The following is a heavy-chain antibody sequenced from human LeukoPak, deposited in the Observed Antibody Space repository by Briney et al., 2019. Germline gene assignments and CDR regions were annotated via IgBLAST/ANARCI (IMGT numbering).Heavy chain of an antibody. CDR3: ARVTRGCIDY. CDR2: IYYSGRT. CDR1: GGSISSGDYY. D-gene: IGHD2-15*01. V-gene: IGHV4-30-4*08. Sequence: SETLSLTCTVSGGSISSGDYYWSWIRQPPGKGLEWIGYIYYSGRTYYNPSLKSRVTISVDTSKNQFSLKQSSVTAADTAVYYWARVTRGCIDYWRQGTLVTVSS. J-gene: IGHJ4*02.